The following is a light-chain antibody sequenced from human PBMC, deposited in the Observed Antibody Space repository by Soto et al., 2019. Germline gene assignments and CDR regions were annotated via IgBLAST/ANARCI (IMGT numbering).Light chain of an antibody. Sequence: QSALTQPASVSGSPGQPTTFSCTGTSSDVGSYTLVPWYQQHPGKAPKLTIYEGSKRPSGVSNRFSGSKSGNTASLTISGLQAEDESDYYCCSYAGSSTVFGGGTKLTVL. CDR3: CSYAGSSTV. J-gene: IGLJ2*01. CDR1: SSDVGSYTL. CDR2: EGS. V-gene: IGLV2-23*01.